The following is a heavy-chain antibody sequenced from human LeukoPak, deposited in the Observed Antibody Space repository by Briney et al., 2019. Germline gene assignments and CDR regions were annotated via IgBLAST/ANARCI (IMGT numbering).Heavy chain of an antibody. D-gene: IGHD6-19*01. J-gene: IGHJ6*03. CDR1: GFAFSSFA. CDR2: INGGGNTT. CDR3: TKELHVAVAVADYYYFYMDV. Sequence: GGSLRLSCAASGFAFSSFAMGWVRQSPGKGLEWLSTINGGGNTTFYSDSVKGRFTISRDNSKSTLYLHMDSLRPDDTAIYYCTKELHVAVAVADYYYFYMDVWGRGTAVTVSS. V-gene: IGHV3-23*01.